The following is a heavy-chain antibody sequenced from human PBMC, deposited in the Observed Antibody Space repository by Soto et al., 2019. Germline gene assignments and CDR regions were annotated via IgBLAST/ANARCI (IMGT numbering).Heavy chain of an antibody. Sequence: GGSLRLSCAASGFTFSSYAMHWVRQAPGKGLEWVAVISYDGSNKYYADSVKGRFTISRDNSKNTLYLQMNSLRAEDTAVYYCARARGYYDSSGYNDYWGQGTLVTVSS. J-gene: IGHJ4*02. V-gene: IGHV3-30-3*01. CDR1: GFTFSSYA. CDR2: ISYDGSNK. CDR3: ARARGYYDSSGYNDY. D-gene: IGHD3-22*01.